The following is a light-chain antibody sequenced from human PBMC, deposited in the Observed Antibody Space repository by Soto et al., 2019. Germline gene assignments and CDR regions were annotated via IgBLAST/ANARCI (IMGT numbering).Light chain of an antibody. CDR2: RDY. J-gene: IGLJ2*01. Sequence: SYELTQPLSVSVALGQTARITCGGNNIGSKNVHWYQQKPGQAPVLVIYRDYNRPSGIPERFSGSNSVNTATLSISGAQAGDEADYYCQVWDSSTHVVFGGGTKVTVL. CDR3: QVWDSSTHVV. CDR1: NIGSKN. V-gene: IGLV3-9*01.